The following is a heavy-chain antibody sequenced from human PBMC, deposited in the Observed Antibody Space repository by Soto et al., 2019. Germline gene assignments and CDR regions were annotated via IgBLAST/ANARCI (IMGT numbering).Heavy chain of an antibody. D-gene: IGHD5-12*01. J-gene: IGHJ4*02. Sequence: SVKVSWKASGGTFSRYAISWGRQAPGQGLEWMGGIIPIFGTANYAQKFQGRVTITADESTSTAYMELSSLRSEDTAVYYCARDGYNFGFDYWGQGTLVTVSS. CDR2: IIPIFGTA. CDR3: ARDGYNFGFDY. V-gene: IGHV1-69*13. CDR1: GGTFSRYA.